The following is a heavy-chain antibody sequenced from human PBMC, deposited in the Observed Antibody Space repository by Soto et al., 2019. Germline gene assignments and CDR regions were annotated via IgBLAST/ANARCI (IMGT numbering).Heavy chain of an antibody. D-gene: IGHD6-25*01. V-gene: IGHV2-5*02. CDR1: GFSLTTDAVG. CDR2: IYWDDDK. CDR3: AHVYWVAAVIRYYFDY. J-gene: IGHJ4*02. Sequence: QITLKESGPTLVKPTQTLTLTCTFSGFSLTTDAVGVGWIRQPPGKALEWLALIYWDDDKRYSPALKSRLTITKDASRNPVVLTLTNMDPADTATYYCAHVYWVAAVIRYYFDYWGQGTLVTVSS.